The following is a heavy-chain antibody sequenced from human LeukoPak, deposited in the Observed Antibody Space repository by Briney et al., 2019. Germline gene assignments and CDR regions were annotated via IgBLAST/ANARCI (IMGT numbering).Heavy chain of an antibody. D-gene: IGHD5-18*01. J-gene: IGHJ4*02. CDR3: ARDWGASSGYTDY. CDR1: GFTFSTYG. Sequence: PGRSLRLSCAASGFTFSTYGMNWVRQAPGKGLEWVSSISSSSSYIYYADSVKGRFTISRDNAKNSLYLQMNSLRAEDTAVYYCARDWGASSGYTDYWGQGTLVTVSS. CDR2: ISSSSSYI. V-gene: IGHV3-21*01.